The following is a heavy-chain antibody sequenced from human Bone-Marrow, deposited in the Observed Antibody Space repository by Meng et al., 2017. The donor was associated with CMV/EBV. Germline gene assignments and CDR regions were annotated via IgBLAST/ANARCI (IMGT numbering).Heavy chain of an antibody. Sequence: GESLKISCAASGFTFNTYDMHWVRQTTGEGLEWVSAIGTTDDTSYPASVKGRFTISRDNAKNSLYLQMNSLRAGDTAVYYCARGGSHSLIDYWGQGTLVTVSS. CDR3: ARGGSHSLIDY. J-gene: IGHJ4*02. V-gene: IGHV3-13*01. CDR2: IGTTDDT. CDR1: GFTFNTYD. D-gene: IGHD2-15*01.